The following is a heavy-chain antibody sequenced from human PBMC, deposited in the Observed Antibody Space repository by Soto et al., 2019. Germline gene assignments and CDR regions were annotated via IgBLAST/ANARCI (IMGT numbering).Heavy chain of an antibody. Sequence: PGGSLRLSCAASGFSFSSYEMNWVRQAPGKGLEWVSYISSDGSTTYYGDSVKGRFTISRDNVNNSLFLLMNSLRAEDTAVYYCARSPLSGTFKYYFYAMDVWGQGTTVTVSS. CDR3: ARSPLSGTFKYYFYAMDV. V-gene: IGHV3-48*03. CDR2: ISSDGSTT. D-gene: IGHD3-9*01. J-gene: IGHJ6*02. CDR1: GFSFSSYE.